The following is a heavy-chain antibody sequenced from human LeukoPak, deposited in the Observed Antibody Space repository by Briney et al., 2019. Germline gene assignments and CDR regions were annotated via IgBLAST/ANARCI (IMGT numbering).Heavy chain of an antibody. CDR3: AKDIGPQRRASASDY. V-gene: IGHV3-30*18. D-gene: IGHD1-26*01. Sequence: PGGSLRLSCAASGFTFSSYGMHWVRQAPGKGLEWVAVISYDGSNKYYADSVKGRFTISRDNSKNTLYLQMNSLRAEDTAVYYCAKDIGPQRRASASDYWGQGTLVTVSS. CDR2: ISYDGSNK. CDR1: GFTFSSYG. J-gene: IGHJ4*02.